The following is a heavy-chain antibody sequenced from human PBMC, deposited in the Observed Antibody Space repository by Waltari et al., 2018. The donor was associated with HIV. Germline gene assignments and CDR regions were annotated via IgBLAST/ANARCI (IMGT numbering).Heavy chain of an antibody. CDR3: ARANYDFRYYFRY. Sequence: EVQVVETGGGLIQPGGSLRLSCAASGFTVSSSYMSWVRRAPGKGLEWVSIINNDGTTYYTDSVKGRFTISRDNSKNTLYLQMNSLRAEDTALYYCARANYDFRYYFRYWGQGTLLTVSS. D-gene: IGHD3-3*01. V-gene: IGHV3-53*02. CDR2: INNDGTT. CDR1: GFTVSSSY. J-gene: IGHJ4*02.